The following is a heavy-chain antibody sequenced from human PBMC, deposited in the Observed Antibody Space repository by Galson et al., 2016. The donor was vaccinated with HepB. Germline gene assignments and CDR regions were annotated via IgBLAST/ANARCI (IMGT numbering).Heavy chain of an antibody. CDR1: VASISSGGYF. Sequence: TLSLTCSVSVASISSGGYFWSWRHFPGKGLEWMGHIYYRGTTSYNSSLKSRLTIRIDTSKNQFSLTLASVTAADTAVYYCARDHGYYGSGDQNWFAPWGRGILVTVSS. CDR2: IYYRGTT. V-gene: IGHV4-31*03. J-gene: IGHJ5*02. D-gene: IGHD3-10*01. CDR3: ARDHGYYGSGDQNWFAP.